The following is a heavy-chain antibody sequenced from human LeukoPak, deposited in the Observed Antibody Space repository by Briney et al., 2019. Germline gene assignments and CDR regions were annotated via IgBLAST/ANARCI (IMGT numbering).Heavy chain of an antibody. D-gene: IGHD3-10*01. CDR3: AGGGLYYYGSGSYSAFDI. J-gene: IGHJ3*02. CDR1: GYTFTGYY. V-gene: IGHV1-2*02. CDR2: INPNSGGT. Sequence: ASVKVSCKASGYTFTGYYMHWVRQAPGQGLQWMGWINPNSGGTNYAQKFQGRVTMTRDTSISTAYMELSRLRSDDTAVYYCAGGGLYYYGSGSYSAFDIWGQGTMVTVSS.